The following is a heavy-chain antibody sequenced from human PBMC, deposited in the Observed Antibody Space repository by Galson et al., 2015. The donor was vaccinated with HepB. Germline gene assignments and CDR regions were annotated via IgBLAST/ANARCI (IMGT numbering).Heavy chain of an antibody. Sequence: SVKVSCKASGGTFSSYAISWVRQAPGQGLEWMGRIIPILGIANYAQKFQGRVTITADKSTSTAYMELSSLRSEDTAVYYCLLFEDNVGDIVVVPDYYYYMDVWGKGTTVTVSS. CDR1: GGTFSSYA. V-gene: IGHV1-69*04. J-gene: IGHJ6*03. CDR3: LLFEDNVGDIVVVPDYYYYMDV. D-gene: IGHD2-2*01. CDR2: IIPILGIA.